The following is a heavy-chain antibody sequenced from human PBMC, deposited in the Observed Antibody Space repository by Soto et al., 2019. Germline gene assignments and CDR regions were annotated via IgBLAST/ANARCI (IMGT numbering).Heavy chain of an antibody. V-gene: IGHV4-59*08. Sequence: SETLSLTCTVSGGSISSYYWSWIRQPPGKGLEWIGYIYYSGSTNYNPSLKSRVTISVDTSKNQFSLKLSSVTAADTAVYYCAAYPGGYCSGGSCAYFDYWGQGTLVTVSS. J-gene: IGHJ4*02. CDR1: GGSISSYY. CDR2: IYYSGST. CDR3: AAYPGGYCSGGSCAYFDY. D-gene: IGHD2-15*01.